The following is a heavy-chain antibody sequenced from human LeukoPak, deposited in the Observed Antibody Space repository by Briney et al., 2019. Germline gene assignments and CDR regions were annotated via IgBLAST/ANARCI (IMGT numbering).Heavy chain of an antibody. Sequence: GGSLRLSCAASGFTFSSYSMNWVRQAPGKGLEWVSSISSSSSYIYYADSVKGRFTISRDNAKNTLYLQMNSLRAEDTAVYYCAKGSRGSSYYFDYWGQGTLVTVSS. CDR2: ISSSSSYI. J-gene: IGHJ4*02. V-gene: IGHV3-21*04. CDR1: GFTFSSYS. CDR3: AKGSRGSSYYFDY. D-gene: IGHD6-6*01.